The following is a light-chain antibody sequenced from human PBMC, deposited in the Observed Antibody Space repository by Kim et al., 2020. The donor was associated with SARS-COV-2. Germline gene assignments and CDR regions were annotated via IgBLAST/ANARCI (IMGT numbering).Light chain of an antibody. CDR1: QSITTY. CDR3: QQSYSSPPT. V-gene: IGKV1-39*01. J-gene: IGKJ1*01. Sequence: ASVGDRVTITCRASQSITTYLNWYQQKPGKAPKLLIYAASSLQSGVPSTFSGSGSGTDFTLTISSLQPEDFTTYYCQQSYSSPPTFGQGTKVDIK. CDR2: AAS.